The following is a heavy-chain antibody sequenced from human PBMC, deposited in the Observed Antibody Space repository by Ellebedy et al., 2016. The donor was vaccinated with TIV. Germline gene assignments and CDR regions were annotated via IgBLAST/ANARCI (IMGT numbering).Heavy chain of an antibody. D-gene: IGHD3-22*01. CDR1: GYTFTSYD. V-gene: IGHV1-8*03. Sequence: ASVKVSCKASGYTFTSYDINWVRQATGQGLEWMGWMNPNSGNTGYAQKFQGRVTITRNTSISTAYMELSSLRSEDTAVYYCASGKPHHRGWLRYWGQGTLVTVSS. CDR3: ASGKPHHRGWLRY. J-gene: IGHJ4*02. CDR2: MNPNSGNT.